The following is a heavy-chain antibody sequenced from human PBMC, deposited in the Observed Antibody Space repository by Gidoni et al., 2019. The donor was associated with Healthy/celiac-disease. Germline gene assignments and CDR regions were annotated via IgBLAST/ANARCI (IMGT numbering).Heavy chain of an antibody. CDR1: GFTFSRYG. V-gene: IGHV3-33*01. J-gene: IGHJ3*02. D-gene: IGHD3-22*01. CDR2: IWYDGSNK. CDR3: ARDGVVVIGGGPHDAFDT. Sequence: QVQLVESGGGVVQPGRSMILACAAAGFTFSRYGMHWFRQAQGKGLEWVAVIWYDGSNKYYADSVKGRFTISRDNSKNTLYLQMNSLRAEDTAVYYCARDGVVVIGGGPHDAFDTWGQGTMVTVSS.